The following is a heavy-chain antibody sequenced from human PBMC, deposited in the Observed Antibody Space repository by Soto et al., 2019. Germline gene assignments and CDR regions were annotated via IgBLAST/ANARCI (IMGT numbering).Heavy chain of an antibody. J-gene: IGHJ4*02. CDR3: ARGGSYYAQ. D-gene: IGHD3-10*01. V-gene: IGHV1-2*02. CDR2: INSVSGGA. Sequence: QVEMVQSGAEVKQPGASVRVSCKASGHTHTIYLIHWLRQAPGQGLEWMGWINSVSGGANYAPRFQGRVSMTRDRSSATAFMDLSGLRSDDTAVYYCARGGSYYAQWGQGTLVTFSS. CDR1: GHTHTIYL.